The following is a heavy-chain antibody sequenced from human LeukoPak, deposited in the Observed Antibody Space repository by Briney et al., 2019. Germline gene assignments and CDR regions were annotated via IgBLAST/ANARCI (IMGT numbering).Heavy chain of an antibody. V-gene: IGHV3-21*04. J-gene: IGHJ4*02. CDR3: AKGTSSWHEFDY. D-gene: IGHD6-13*01. CDR2: ISSISSYV. Sequence: GGSLRLSCAASGLSFLSYSMNWVRQAPGKGLEWVSSISSISSYVYYADSVKGRFTISRDNAKNSLYLQMNSLRAEDTALYYCAKGTSSWHEFDYWGQGTLVTVSS. CDR1: GLSFLSYS.